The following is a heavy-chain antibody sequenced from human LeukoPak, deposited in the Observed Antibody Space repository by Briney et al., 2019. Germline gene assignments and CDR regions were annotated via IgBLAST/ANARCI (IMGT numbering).Heavy chain of an antibody. J-gene: IGHJ6*03. CDR3: ARVGYCSSTSCYGYYYYYMDV. D-gene: IGHD2-2*03. CDR1: GYTFTSYD. V-gene: IGHV1-69*13. Sequence: SVKVSCKASGYTFTSYDISWVRQAPGQGLEWMGGIIPIFGTANYAQKFQGRVTITADESTSTAYMELSSLRSEDTAVYYCARVGYCSSTSCYGYYYYYMDVWGKGTTVTVSS. CDR2: IIPIFGTA.